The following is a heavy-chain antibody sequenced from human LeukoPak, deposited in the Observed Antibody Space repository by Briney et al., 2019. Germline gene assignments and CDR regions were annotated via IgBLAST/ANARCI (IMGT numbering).Heavy chain of an antibody. CDR2: IYWDDDK. V-gene: IGHV2-5*02. CDR1: GFSLSTRGVG. Sequence: VSGPTLVKPTQTLTLTCTISGFSLSTRGVGVGWLRQPPGKALECLGIIYWDDDKRYSPSLRSRLTISKDTSKNLVVLTMTNMDPVDTATYYCTHTEVARHAFDIWGQGTMVTVS. CDR3: THTEVARHAFDI. J-gene: IGHJ3*02. D-gene: IGHD5-12*01.